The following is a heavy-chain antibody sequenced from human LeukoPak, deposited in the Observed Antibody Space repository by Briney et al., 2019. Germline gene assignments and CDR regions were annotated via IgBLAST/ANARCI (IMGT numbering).Heavy chain of an antibody. D-gene: IGHD5-12*01. CDR2: ISSRSSHI. V-gene: IGHV3-21*04. J-gene: IGHJ4*02. CDR3: AKDPLKDIVATGYYFDC. CDR1: GFTFSTYS. Sequence: GGSLRLSCAASGFTFSTYSMNWVRQAPGKGLEWVSSISSRSSHIYYADSVKGRFTISRDNSNNTLFLQMHSLRAEDTAIYYCAKDPLKDIVATGYYFDCWGQGTLVTVSS.